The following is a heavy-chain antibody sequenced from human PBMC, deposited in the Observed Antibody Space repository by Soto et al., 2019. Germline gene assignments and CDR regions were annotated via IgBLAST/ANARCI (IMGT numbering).Heavy chain of an antibody. D-gene: IGHD5-12*01. V-gene: IGHV4-39*01. CDR2: IYYSGST. CDR3: ARHMGLPTSNNWFDP. J-gene: IGHJ5*02. Sequence: QLQLQESGPGLVKPSETLSLTCTVSGGSISSSNYYWGWIRQPPGKGLEWIGSIYYSGSTYYNPSLKSRVTISVDTSKNQFSLKLSSVTAAVTAVYYCARHMGLPTSNNWFDPWGQGTLVTVSS. CDR1: GGSISSSNYY.